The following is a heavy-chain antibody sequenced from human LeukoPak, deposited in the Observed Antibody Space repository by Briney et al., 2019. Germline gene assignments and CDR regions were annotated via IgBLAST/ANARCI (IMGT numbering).Heavy chain of an antibody. J-gene: IGHJ4*02. V-gene: IGHV4-39*01. CDR1: GGSISSSNYY. D-gene: IGHD3-10*01. CDR2: IHYSGST. CDR3: TRHFGSGRDDY. Sequence: PSETLSLTCTVSGGSISSSNYYWGWIRQPPGKGLEWIGSIHYSGSTYDNPSLKSRVTVSVDTSKNQFTVNLSSVTAADTAVYYCTRHFGSGRDDYWGQGTLVTVSS.